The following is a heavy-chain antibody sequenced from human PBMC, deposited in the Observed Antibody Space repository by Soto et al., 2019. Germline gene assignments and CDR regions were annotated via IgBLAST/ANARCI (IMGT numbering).Heavy chain of an antibody. CDR2: IKKDGSEK. Sequence: EVQLVESGGGLVQPGGSLTLSCAASGFTFSDYWMTWVRQASGKGLEWVGNIKKDGSEKYYMDSAEGRFTISRDNAMNSLYLQINSLRAEDPAVYYCARLIGRHSHDPSGYWGQGTLVTVSS. D-gene: IGHD5-18*01. CDR1: GFTFSDYW. J-gene: IGHJ4*02. CDR3: ARLIGRHSHDPSGY. V-gene: IGHV3-7*05.